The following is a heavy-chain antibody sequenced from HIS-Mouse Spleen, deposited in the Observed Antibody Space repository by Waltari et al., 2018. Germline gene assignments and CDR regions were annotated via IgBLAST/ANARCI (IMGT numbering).Heavy chain of an antibody. CDR3: ARGASGSYYLVSVSDY. D-gene: IGHD1-26*01. Sequence: EVQLVESGGGLVQPGGSLRLSCAASGFTFSSYSMNWVRQAPGKGLEWVSYISSSSSTIYYADSVKGRFTISRDNAKNSLYLQMNSLRAEYTAVYYCARGASGSYYLVSVSDYWGQGTLVTVSS. J-gene: IGHJ4*02. CDR2: ISSSSSTI. CDR1: GFTFSSYS. V-gene: IGHV3-48*01.